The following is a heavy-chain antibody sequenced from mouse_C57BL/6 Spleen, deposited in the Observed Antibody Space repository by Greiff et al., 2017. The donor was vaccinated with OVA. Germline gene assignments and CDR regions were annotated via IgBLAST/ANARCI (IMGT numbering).Heavy chain of an antibody. D-gene: IGHD1-1*01. J-gene: IGHJ4*01. V-gene: IGHV5-4*01. CDR3: ARDSLRYYAMDY. CDR2: INDGGSYT. Sequence: EVKLQESGGGLVKPGGSLKLSCAASGFTFSSYAMSWVRQTPEKRLEWVATINDGGSYTYYPDNVKGRFTISRDNAKNNLYLQMSHLKSEDTAMYYCARDSLRYYAMDYWGQGTSVTVSS. CDR1: GFTFSSYA.